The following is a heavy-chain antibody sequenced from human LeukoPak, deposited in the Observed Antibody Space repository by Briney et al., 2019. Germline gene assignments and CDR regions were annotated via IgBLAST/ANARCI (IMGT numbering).Heavy chain of an antibody. V-gene: IGHV3-7*01. J-gene: IGHJ3*02. Sequence: GGSLRLSXAASGFTFRSYWMSWVRQAPGKGLEWVANIKQDGSEKYYVDSVKGRFTISRDNAKNSLYLRMNSLRAEDTAVYYCARDAPGAFDIWGQGTMVTVSS. CDR3: ARDAPGAFDI. CDR1: GFTFRSYW. CDR2: IKQDGSEK.